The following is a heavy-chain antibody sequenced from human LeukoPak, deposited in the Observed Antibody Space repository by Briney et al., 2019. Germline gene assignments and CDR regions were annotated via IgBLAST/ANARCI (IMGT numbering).Heavy chain of an antibody. D-gene: IGHD3-10*01. CDR1: GGSISSGGYY. CDR2: IYYSGST. V-gene: IGHV4-31*03. J-gene: IGHJ6*02. CDR3: ASRPLGAQVTMGRGVGSYYYSMDV. Sequence: PSQTLSLTCTVSGGSISSGGYYWSWIRQHPGKGLEWIGYIYYSGSTYYNPSLKSRVTISVDTSKNQFSLKLSSVTAADTAVYYGASRPLGAQVTMGRGVGSYYYSMDVCGQGT.